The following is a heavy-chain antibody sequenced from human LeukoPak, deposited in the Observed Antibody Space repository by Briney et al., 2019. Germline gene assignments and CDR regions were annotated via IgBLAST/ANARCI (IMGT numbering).Heavy chain of an antibody. D-gene: IGHD3-3*01. V-gene: IGHV4-30-4*08. CDR3: ARVTTIFRVVWLDAFDI. CDR2: IYYSGST. Sequence: SQTLSLTCTVSGGSISSGDYYWSWIRQPPGKGLEWIGYIYYSGSTYYNPSLKSRVTISVDTSKNQFSLKLSSVTAADTAVYYCARVTTIFRVVWLDAFDIWGQGTMDTVSS. J-gene: IGHJ3*02. CDR1: GGSISSGDYY.